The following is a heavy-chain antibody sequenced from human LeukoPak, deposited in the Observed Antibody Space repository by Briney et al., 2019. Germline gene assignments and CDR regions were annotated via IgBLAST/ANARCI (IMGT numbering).Heavy chain of an antibody. D-gene: IGHD2/OR15-2a*01. CDR3: ASGWNIGFDY. CDR1: GGSISSSNYY. CDR2: IYYSGST. Sequence: SETLSLTCTVPGGSISSSNYYWAWIRQPPGKGLEWIGYIYYSGSTNYNPSLKSRVTISVDTSKNQFSLKLSSVTAADTAVYYCASGWNIGFDYWGQGTLVTVSS. V-gene: IGHV4-61*05. J-gene: IGHJ4*02.